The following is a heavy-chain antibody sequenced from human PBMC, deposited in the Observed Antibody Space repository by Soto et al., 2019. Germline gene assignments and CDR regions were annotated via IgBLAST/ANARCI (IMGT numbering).Heavy chain of an antibody. D-gene: IGHD6-13*01. V-gene: IGHV3-7*05. CDR3: PREYGSSYSPRYYGMDV. Sequence: EVQLVESGGGLVQPGGSLRLSCAASGFTLSSYWMSWVRQAPGKGLEWVANIKQDGSEKYYVDSVKGRFTISRDTAKSSLYLQLNSLRAEDTAVYYCPREYGSSYSPRYYGMDVWGQGTTVTVSS. CDR2: IKQDGSEK. J-gene: IGHJ6*02. CDR1: GFTLSSYW.